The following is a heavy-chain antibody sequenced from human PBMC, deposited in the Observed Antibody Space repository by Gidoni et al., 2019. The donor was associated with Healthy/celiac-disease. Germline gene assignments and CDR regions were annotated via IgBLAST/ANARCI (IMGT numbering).Heavy chain of an antibody. CDR1: GFTASRNS. V-gene: IGHV3-53*01. CDR3: ARGYGSGSYYEPPYYYYYGMDV. J-gene: IGHJ6*02. D-gene: IGHD3-10*01. CDR2: ISSGGST. Sequence: EVHLVESGGGLLQPGGSLRLSCAASGFTASRNSMTCVRQAPGKGLEWGSVISSGGSTYDADSVKGRFTISRDNSKNTLYLQMNSLRAEDTAVEYCARGYGSGSYYEPPYYYYYGMDVWGQGTTVTVSS.